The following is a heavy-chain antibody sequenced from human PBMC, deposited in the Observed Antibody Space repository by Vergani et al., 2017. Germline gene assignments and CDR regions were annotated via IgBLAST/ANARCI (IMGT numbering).Heavy chain of an antibody. Sequence: EVQLLESGGGLVQPGGSLRLSCAASGFTFSSYWMSWVRQAPGKGLEWVANIKQDGSEKYYVDSVKGRFTISRDNAKNSLYLQMNSLRAEDTAVYYCARGLGGSVPAADYWGQGTLVTVSS. CDR1: GFTFSSYW. CDR3: ARGLGGSVPAADY. D-gene: IGHD2-2*01. V-gene: IGHV3-7*02. J-gene: IGHJ4*02. CDR2: IKQDGSEK.